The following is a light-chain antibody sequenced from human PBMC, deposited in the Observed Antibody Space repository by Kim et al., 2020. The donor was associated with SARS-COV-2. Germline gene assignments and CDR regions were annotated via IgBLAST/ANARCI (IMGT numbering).Light chain of an antibody. J-gene: IGLJ1*01. CDR2: DAT. Sequence: SVTIASSGTISDVGGYNDVPWYQQQPGNAPKRIIYDATQRPSGVPDRFSGSKSGNTASLTISGLQAEDEADYYCCSYAGTHTFYVFEPGTKVTVL. CDR3: CSYAGTHTFYV. V-gene: IGLV2-11*01. CDR1: ISDVGGYND.